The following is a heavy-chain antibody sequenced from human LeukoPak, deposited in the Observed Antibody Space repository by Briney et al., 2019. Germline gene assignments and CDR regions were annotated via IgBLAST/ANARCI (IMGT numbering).Heavy chain of an antibody. J-gene: IGHJ4*02. CDR3: ARGQYDYGDPMDY. CDR2: MNPNSGNT. CDR1: GYTFTIYD. Sequence: ASVKVSCKASGYTFTIYDINWVRQATGEGLEWMGYMNPNSGNTGYAQKFQGRVTMTRNTSISTAYMELSSLGAEDTAVYYCARGQYDYGDPMDYWGQGTLVTVSS. D-gene: IGHD4-17*01. V-gene: IGHV1-8*01.